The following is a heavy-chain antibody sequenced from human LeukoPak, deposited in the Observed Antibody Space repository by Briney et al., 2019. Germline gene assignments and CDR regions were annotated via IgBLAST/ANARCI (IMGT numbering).Heavy chain of an antibody. CDR3: ARGAGGSYSGTFDY. CDR1: GFTFSSYA. CDR2: ISGSGGRT. V-gene: IGHV3-23*01. J-gene: IGHJ4*02. D-gene: IGHD1-26*01. Sequence: TGGSLRLSCAASGFTFSSYAMSWVRQAPGKGLEWVSSISGSGGRTYYADSVKGRFTISRDNSKNTLYLQMNSLRAEDTAVYYCARGAGGSYSGTFDYWGQGTLVTVSS.